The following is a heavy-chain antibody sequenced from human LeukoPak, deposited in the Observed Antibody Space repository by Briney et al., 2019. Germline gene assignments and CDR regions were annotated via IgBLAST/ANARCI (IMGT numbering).Heavy chain of an antibody. CDR2: LYSDGTT. CDR3: AREKGRGVISPYFDS. J-gene: IGHJ4*02. Sequence: GGSLRLSCAASGLTVRYNFMSWVRQAPGKGLEWVSVLYSDGTTHYEDSVKGRFTISRDTSKNTLSLQMYSLRAEDTAVYYCAREKGRGVISPYFDSWGQGTLVTVSS. V-gene: IGHV3-53*01. D-gene: IGHD3-10*01. CDR1: GLTVRYNF.